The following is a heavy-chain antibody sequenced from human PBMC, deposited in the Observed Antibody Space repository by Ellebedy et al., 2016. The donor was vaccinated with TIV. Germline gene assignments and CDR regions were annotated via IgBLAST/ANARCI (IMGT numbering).Heavy chain of an antibody. Sequence: GGSLRLSCAASGFTFDDYAMHWVRQAPGKGLEWVSGISWNSGSIGYVDSVKGRFTISRDNAKNSLYLQMNSLRAEDTAVYYCARDDYGESGGMDVWGQGTTVTVSS. D-gene: IGHD4-17*01. J-gene: IGHJ6*02. CDR2: ISWNSGSI. V-gene: IGHV3-9*01. CDR3: ARDDYGESGGMDV. CDR1: GFTFDDYA.